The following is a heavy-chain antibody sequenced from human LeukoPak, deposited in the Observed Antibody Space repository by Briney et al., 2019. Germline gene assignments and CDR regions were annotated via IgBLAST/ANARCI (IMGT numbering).Heavy chain of an antibody. CDR3: ARDSRDVYNTRLFNI. J-gene: IGHJ3*02. D-gene: IGHD5-24*01. Sequence: PGGSLRLSCAASGFTFSAYNINWVRQAPGKGLEWVSSISSSSSYIYYADSVKGRFTIYRDNHKNSLYLQINTLRPEDTAVYYGARDSRDVYNTRLFNIGGQGKMVTVS. CDR1: GFTFSAYN. CDR2: ISSSSSYI. V-gene: IGHV3-21*01.